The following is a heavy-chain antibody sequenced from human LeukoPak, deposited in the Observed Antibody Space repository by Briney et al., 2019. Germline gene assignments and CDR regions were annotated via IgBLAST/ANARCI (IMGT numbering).Heavy chain of an antibody. CDR3: AKRPSSITMVRGAPGPLGD. CDR2: ISYDGSNK. D-gene: IGHD3-10*01. CDR1: GFTFSSYG. V-gene: IGHV3-30*18. J-gene: IGHJ4*02. Sequence: GGSLRLSCAASGFTFSSYGMHWVRQAPGKGLEWVAVISYDGSNKYYADSVKGRFTISRDNSKNTLYLQMNSLRAEDTAVYYCAKRPSSITMVRGAPGPLGDWGQGTLVTVSS.